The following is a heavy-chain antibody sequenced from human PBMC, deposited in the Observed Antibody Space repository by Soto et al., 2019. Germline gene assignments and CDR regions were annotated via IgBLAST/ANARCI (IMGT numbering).Heavy chain of an antibody. Sequence: GGSLRLSCAASGFTFSSYWMSWVRQAPGKGLEWVANIKQDGSEKYYVDSVKGRFTISRDNAKNSLYLQMNSLRAEDTAVYYCARIKGLPYDAFDIWGQGTVVTVSS. D-gene: IGHD5-12*01. J-gene: IGHJ3*02. CDR2: IKQDGSEK. V-gene: IGHV3-7*01. CDR1: GFTFSSYW. CDR3: ARIKGLPYDAFDI.